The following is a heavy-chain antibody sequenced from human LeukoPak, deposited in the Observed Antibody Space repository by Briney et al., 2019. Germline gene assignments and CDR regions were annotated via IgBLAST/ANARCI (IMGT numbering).Heavy chain of an antibody. CDR1: GYSISNGYF. V-gene: IGHV4-38-2*02. D-gene: IGHD7-27*01. CDR3: ARKTGDLGYFDL. CDR2: VYNRGRT. Sequence: PSETLSLNCTVSGYSISNGYFWGWIRRSPGKGLEWVGNVYNRGRTNNNPSLSSRVTITADTSKNQISLKLNSVTAADTAVYYCARKTGDLGYFDLWGRGTLVTVSS. J-gene: IGHJ2*01.